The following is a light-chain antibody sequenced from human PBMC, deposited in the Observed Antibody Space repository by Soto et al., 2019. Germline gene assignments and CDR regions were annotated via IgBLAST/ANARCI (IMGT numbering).Light chain of an antibody. CDR2: DNN. CDR1: STNIGKNY. CDR3: GTWDSSLSAEV. Sequence: QSVLTQPPSVSAAPGQKVTISCSGTSTNIGKNYVSWYQQFPGTAPKLLIYDNNNRPSGIPDRFSGSKSGTSATLGITGLQTGDEADYYCGTWDSSLSAEVFGGGTQLTVL. J-gene: IGLJ7*01. V-gene: IGLV1-51*01.